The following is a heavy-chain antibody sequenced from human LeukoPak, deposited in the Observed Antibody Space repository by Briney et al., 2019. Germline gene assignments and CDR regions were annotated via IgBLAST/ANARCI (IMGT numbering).Heavy chain of an antibody. CDR2: IYYSGST. J-gene: IGHJ4*02. V-gene: IGHV4-39*01. Sequence: PSETLSLTCTVSGGSISSSSYYWGWIRQPPGKGLEWIGSIYYSGSTYYNPSLKSRVTISVDTSKNQFSLKLSSVTAADTAVYYCARGPRITMTVVVDWGQGTLVTVSS. D-gene: IGHD3-22*01. CDR3: ARGPRITMTVVVD. CDR1: GGSISSSSYY.